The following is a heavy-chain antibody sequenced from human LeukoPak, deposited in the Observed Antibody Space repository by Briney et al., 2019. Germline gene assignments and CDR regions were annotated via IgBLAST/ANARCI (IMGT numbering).Heavy chain of an antibody. J-gene: IGHJ4*02. Sequence: GRSLRLSCAASGFTFSTYGMHWVRQAPGKGLEWVAVVSYDGSNKYHADSVKGRFTISGDNSKNTLYLQMNSLRAEDTAVYYCAKPVDRYSSSWPYFDYWGQGTLVTVSS. CDR3: AKPVDRYSSSWPYFDY. CDR2: VSYDGSNK. CDR1: GFTFSTYG. D-gene: IGHD6-13*01. V-gene: IGHV3-30*18.